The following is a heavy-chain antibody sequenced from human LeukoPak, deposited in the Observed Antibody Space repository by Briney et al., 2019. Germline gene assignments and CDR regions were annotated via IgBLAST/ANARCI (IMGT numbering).Heavy chain of an antibody. CDR3: ATFYRGYSYGYKGNDY. D-gene: IGHD5-18*01. CDR2: INHSGST. V-gene: IGHV4-34*01. Sequence: SETLSLTCAVYGGSFSGYYWSWIRQPPGKGLEWIGEINHSGSTNYTPSLKSRVTISVDTSKNQFSLKLSSVTAADTAVYYCATFYRGYSYGYKGNDYWGQGTLVTVSS. J-gene: IGHJ4*02. CDR1: GGSFSGYY.